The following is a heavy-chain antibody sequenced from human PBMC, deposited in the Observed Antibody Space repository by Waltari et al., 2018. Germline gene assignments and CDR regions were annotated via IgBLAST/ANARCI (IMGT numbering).Heavy chain of an antibody. V-gene: IGHV4-39*01. D-gene: IGHD4-17*01. CDR1: GGSISSSYN. J-gene: IGHJ3*02. Sequence: QLQLQESGPGLVKPSETLSLNCTSSGGSISSSYNWAWVRQAPGKGLEWVGTMYYTGGTYNNPSLASRLTMSIDTSKNQYSLKLSSVTASDTAFYYCVRPGSTVTPRAFDIWGQGIKVTVSS. CDR2: MYYTGGT. CDR3: VRPGSTVTPRAFDI.